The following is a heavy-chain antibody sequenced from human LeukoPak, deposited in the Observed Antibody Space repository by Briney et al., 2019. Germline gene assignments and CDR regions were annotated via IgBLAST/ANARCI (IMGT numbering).Heavy chain of an antibody. D-gene: IGHD3-10*01. Sequence: GSLRLSCAGSGFRFSRYAIHWVRQTHWGLEWVAVISHDGSDNRYADSVRGRVTISRDNSRNMVYLQFSSLTTDDTARYYCAKECDASFYELDSWGQGTHVTVSS. CDR1: GFRFSRYA. J-gene: IGHJ4*02. V-gene: IGHV3-30*04. CDR2: ISHDGSDN. CDR3: AKECDASFYELDS.